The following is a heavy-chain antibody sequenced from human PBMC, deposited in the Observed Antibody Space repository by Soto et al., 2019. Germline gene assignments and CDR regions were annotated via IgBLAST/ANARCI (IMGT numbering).Heavy chain of an antibody. D-gene: IGHD1-26*01. CDR1: GDSVSSNNAA. J-gene: IGHJ5*02. CDR2: TYYRSKWYK. V-gene: IGHV6-1*01. CDR3: ARTVGWLDP. Sequence: SQTLSLTCAISGDSVSSNNAAWNLIRQSPSRGLEWLGRTYYRSKWYKQYAASVKSRITINPDTSKNQFSLELNSVSPEDTAVYYCARTVGWLDPWGQGSLVTVSS.